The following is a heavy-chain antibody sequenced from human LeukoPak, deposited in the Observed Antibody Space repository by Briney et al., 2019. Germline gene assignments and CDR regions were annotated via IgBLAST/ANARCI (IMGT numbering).Heavy chain of an antibody. J-gene: IGHJ6*02. CDR1: GYTFTSYG. V-gene: IGHV1-18*01. CDR3: ATPISEDGMDV. CDR2: ISAYNGNT. Sequence: ASVKVSCKASGYTFTSYGISWVRQAPGQGLEWMGWISAYNGNTNYAQKLRGRVTMTTDTSTSTAYMELRSPRSDDTAVYYCATPISEDGMDVWGQGTTVTVSS.